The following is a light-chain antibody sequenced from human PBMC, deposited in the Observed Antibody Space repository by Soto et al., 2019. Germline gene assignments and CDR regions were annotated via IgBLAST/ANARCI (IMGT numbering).Light chain of an antibody. V-gene: IGKV3-20*01. Sequence: EIVLTQSPATLSLSPGERATLSCRASQSVSGSFLAWYQQKPGQAPRLLIYGASSRATGIPDRFTGSGSGTDFTLTIGRLEPEDFAVYYCQQYGSSPRTFGQGTKVDIK. J-gene: IGKJ1*01. CDR2: GAS. CDR1: QSVSGSF. CDR3: QQYGSSPRT.